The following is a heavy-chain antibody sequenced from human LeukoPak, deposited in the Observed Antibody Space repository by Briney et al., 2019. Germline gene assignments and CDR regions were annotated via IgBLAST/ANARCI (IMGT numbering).Heavy chain of an antibody. J-gene: IGHJ4*02. V-gene: IGHV3-30-3*01. CDR2: ISYDGSNK. Sequence: GSLRLSCAASGFTFSSYAMHWVRQAPGKGLEWVAVISYDGSNKYYADSVKGRFTISRDNSKNTLYLQMNSLRAEDTAVYYCARDRTGSGYYPNYWGQGTLVTVSS. CDR3: ARDRTGSGYYPNY. CDR1: GFTFSSYA. D-gene: IGHD3-22*01.